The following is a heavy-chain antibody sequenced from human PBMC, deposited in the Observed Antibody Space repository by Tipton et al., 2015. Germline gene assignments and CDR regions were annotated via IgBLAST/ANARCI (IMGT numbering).Heavy chain of an antibody. V-gene: IGHV4-30-2*01. D-gene: IGHD4/OR15-4a*01. J-gene: IGHJ4*02. CDR1: GGSMNRGGYS. Sequence: TLSLTCAVSGGSMNRGGYSWIWIRQPPGKGLEWIAYFEHSGNTYYNPGLESRVTMSIDRPQNKFSLTVTTLTAADTAVYYCAARRRDQDRSGFHLWWGPYFDSWGQGILVTVSS. CDR3: AARRRDQDRSGFHLWWGPYFDS. CDR2: FEHSGNT.